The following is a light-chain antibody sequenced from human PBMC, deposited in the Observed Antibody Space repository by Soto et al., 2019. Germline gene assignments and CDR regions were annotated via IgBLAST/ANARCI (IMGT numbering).Light chain of an antibody. Sequence: LSASVGDEVTITCRASQTIMTYLNWYQLKPGKPPRLLIYAASSLQSGVPSRFSGSGSGTDFTLTISSLQPEDFATYSCQQSYNSPQTFGRGTKVDIK. J-gene: IGKJ1*01. V-gene: IGKV1-39*01. CDR1: QTIMTY. CDR3: QQSYNSPQT. CDR2: AAS.